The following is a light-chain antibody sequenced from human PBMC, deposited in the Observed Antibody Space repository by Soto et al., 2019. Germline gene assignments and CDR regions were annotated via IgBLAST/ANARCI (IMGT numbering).Light chain of an antibody. CDR3: QQSYSTTWT. Sequence: DIQMTQSPSTLSGSVGDRVTITCRASQCISTYLNWYQQKPGKAPKLLIYAASSLQSGVPSRFSGSGSETDFTLTISSLQPEDFATYSCQQSYSTTWTFGQGTKVDIK. CDR1: QCISTY. J-gene: IGKJ1*01. V-gene: IGKV1-39*01. CDR2: AAS.